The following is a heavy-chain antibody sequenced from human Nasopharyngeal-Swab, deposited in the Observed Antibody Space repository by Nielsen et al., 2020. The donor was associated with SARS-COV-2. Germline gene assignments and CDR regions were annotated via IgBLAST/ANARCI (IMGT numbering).Heavy chain of an antibody. CDR2: INPSGGST. CDR3: ARSYNDGLAY. V-gene: IGHV1-46*01. CDR1: GYTFTNHF. D-gene: IGHD1-26*01. Sequence: ASVKVSCKASGYTFTNHFMHWVRQTPGQGLEWMGMINPSGGSTSYAQTFQGRVTVTRDTSTSTDYLELSSLSSADTAVYYCARSYNDGLAYWSQETLVTVSP. J-gene: IGHJ4*02.